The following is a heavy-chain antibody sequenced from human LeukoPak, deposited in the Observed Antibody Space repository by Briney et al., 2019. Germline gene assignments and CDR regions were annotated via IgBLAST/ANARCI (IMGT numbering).Heavy chain of an antibody. Sequence: PGGSLRLSCAASGFTFSSYEMNWVRQAPGKGLEWVSSISSSSSYIYYADSVKGRFTISRDNAKNSLYLQMNSLRAEDTAVYYCARSSIHTDYWGQGTLVTVSS. CDR1: GFTFSSYE. CDR3: ARSSIHTDY. CDR2: ISSSSSYI. D-gene: IGHD2-21*01. V-gene: IGHV3-21*01. J-gene: IGHJ4*02.